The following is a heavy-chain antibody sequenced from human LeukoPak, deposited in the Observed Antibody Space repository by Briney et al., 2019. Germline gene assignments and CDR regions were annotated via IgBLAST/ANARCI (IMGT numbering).Heavy chain of an antibody. CDR1: GGSISSYY. V-gene: IGHV4-59*01. CDR3: ARVNSRNWFDP. CDR2: IYYSGST. J-gene: IGHJ5*02. D-gene: IGHD5-24*01. Sequence: SETLSLTCTVSGGSISSYYWSWIRQPPGKGLEWIGYIYYSGSTNYNPSLKSRVTISVDTSKNQFPLKLSSVTAADTAVYYCARVNSRNWFDPWGQGTLVTVSS.